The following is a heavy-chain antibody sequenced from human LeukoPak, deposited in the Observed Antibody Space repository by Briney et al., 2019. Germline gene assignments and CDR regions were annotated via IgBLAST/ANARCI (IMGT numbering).Heavy chain of an antibody. CDR1: GYTFTSYY. J-gene: IGHJ4*02. D-gene: IGHD3-10*01. CDR2: INPSGGST. Sequence: GASVKVSCKASGYTFTSYYMHWVRQAPGQGLEWMGIINPSGGSTSYAQKFHGRVTMTRDTSTSTVYMELSSLRSEDTAVYYCARGLTMVRGVINPEDYWGQGTLVTVSS. CDR3: ARGLTMVRGVINPEDY. V-gene: IGHV1-46*01.